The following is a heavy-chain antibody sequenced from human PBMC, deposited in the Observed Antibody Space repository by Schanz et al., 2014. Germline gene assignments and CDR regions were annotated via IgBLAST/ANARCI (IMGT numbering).Heavy chain of an antibody. D-gene: IGHD2-15*01. CDR1: GYTFTSDS. J-gene: IGHJ5*02. CDR3: ARGRGCTGGSCYSWFDL. Sequence: QVQLVQSGAEVKKPGASVKVSCKASGYTFTSDSMHWVRQAPGQGLEWMGMINPSGGSTTYAQKFQGRVTMTRDTSTSTVYMELSSLRSEDTAVYYCARGRGCTGGSCYSWFDLWGQGTLVTVSS. V-gene: IGHV1-46*01. CDR2: INPSGGST.